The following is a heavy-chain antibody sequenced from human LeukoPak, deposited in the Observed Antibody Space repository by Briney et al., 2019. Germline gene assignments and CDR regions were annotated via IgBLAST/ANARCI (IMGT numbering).Heavy chain of an antibody. V-gene: IGHV3-7*01. D-gene: IGHD3-10*01. Sequence: GGSLRLSCAASGFTFSSYWMSWVRQAPGKGLEWVANIKQDGSEKYYVDSVKGRFTISRDNAKNSLYLQMNSPRAEDTAVYYCARVKRALLWFGEFRFDPWGQGTLVTVSS. J-gene: IGHJ5*02. CDR2: IKQDGSEK. CDR1: GFTFSSYW. CDR3: ARVKRALLWFGEFRFDP.